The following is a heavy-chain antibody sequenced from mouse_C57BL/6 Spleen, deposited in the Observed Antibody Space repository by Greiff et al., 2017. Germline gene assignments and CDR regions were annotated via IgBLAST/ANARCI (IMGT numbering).Heavy chain of an antibody. J-gene: IGHJ2*01. CDR3: ARMDIITTVVASPIDY. D-gene: IGHD1-1*01. CDR1: GYSITSGYY. Sequence: EVKLMESGPGLVKPSQSLSLTCSVTGYSITSGYYWNWIRQFPGNKLEWMGYISYDGSNNYNPSLKNRISITRDTSKNQFFLKLNSVTTEDTATYYCARMDIITTVVASPIDYWGQGTTLTVSS. CDR2: ISYDGSN. V-gene: IGHV3-6*01.